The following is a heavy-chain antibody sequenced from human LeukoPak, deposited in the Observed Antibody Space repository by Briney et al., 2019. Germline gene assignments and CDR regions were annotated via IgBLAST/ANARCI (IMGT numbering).Heavy chain of an antibody. CDR1: VYTFIIYD. V-gene: IGHV1-8*01. CDR3: ARSSVGVRRRTDY. J-gene: IGHJ4*02. Sequence: ASVTVSFTSSVYTFIIYDINWVRQAPGQGLEWMGWMNPNSGNTGYAQKFQGRVTMTRSTSINTAYMELSNLTSEDTAVYYCARSSVGVRRRTDYWGQGTLVTVSS. D-gene: IGHD1-26*01. CDR2: MNPNSGNT.